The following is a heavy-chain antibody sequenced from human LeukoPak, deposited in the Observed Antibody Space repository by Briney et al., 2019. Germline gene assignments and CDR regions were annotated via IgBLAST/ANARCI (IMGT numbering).Heavy chain of an antibody. V-gene: IGHV3-21*01. J-gene: IGHJ4*02. CDR3: ARDAGFFKYFDY. Sequence: GGSLRLSCAASGFTFSSYSMNWVRQAPGKGLEWVSSISSSSSCKYYADSVKGRFTISRDNAKNSLYLQMNSLRAEDTAVYYCARDAGFFKYFDYWGQGTLVTVSS. CDR1: GFTFSSYS. D-gene: IGHD3-10*01. CDR2: ISSSSSCK.